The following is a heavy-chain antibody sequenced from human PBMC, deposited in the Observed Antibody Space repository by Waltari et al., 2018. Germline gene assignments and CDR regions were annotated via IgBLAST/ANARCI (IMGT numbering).Heavy chain of an antibody. CDR1: GFSFDRSA. Sequence: EVQLVESGGGLVQPGRSLRLSCSVSGFSFDRSAMGWVRQAPGKGVEWVGFIRSKGYGGTAEHATSVKGRFTISREDSDGIAYLQMNSLKAEDTAVYYCARGHYDSSGYPTYFDSWGQGVLVTVSS. V-gene: IGHV3-49*04. J-gene: IGHJ4*02. D-gene: IGHD3-22*01. CDR2: IRSKGYGGTA. CDR3: ARGHYDSSGYPTYFDS.